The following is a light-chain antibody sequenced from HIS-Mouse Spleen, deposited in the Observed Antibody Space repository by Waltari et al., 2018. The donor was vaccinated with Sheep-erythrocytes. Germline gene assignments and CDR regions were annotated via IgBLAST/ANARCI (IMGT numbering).Light chain of an antibody. Sequence: QSALTQPRSVSGSPGQSVTIPCTGTSRDVGGYNYASGYQQHPGKAPKLMIYDVSKRPSGVPDRFSGSKSGNTASLTISGLQAEDEADYYCCSYAGSYNHVFATGTKVTVL. V-gene: IGLV2-11*01. CDR3: CSYAGSYNHV. CDR1: SRDVGGYNY. J-gene: IGLJ1*01. CDR2: DVS.